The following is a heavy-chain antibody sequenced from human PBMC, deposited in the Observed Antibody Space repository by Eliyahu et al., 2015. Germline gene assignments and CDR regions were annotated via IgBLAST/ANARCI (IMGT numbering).Heavy chain of an antibody. CDR1: GYSFTSYW. CDR2: IYPGGSDT. D-gene: IGHD6-13*01. Sequence: EVQLVQSGAEVKKPGESLKISCKGSGYSFTSYWXGWVRQMPGKGLEWMGIIYPGGSDTRYSPSFQGQVTISADKSISTAYLQWSSLKASDTAMYYCARLRGIAAAGSYYYYGMDVWGQGTTVTVSS. V-gene: IGHV5-51*03. CDR3: ARLRGIAAAGSYYYYGMDV. J-gene: IGHJ6*02.